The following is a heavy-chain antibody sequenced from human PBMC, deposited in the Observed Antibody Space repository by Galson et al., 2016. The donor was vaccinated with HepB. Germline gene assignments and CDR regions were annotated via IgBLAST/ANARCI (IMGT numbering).Heavy chain of an antibody. J-gene: IGHJ6*02. Sequence: SVKVSCKASGYTFTSHGISWVRQAPGQGLEWMAWVSTYNGRTQYSQSFQGRVTVTTDTSTNTVYMELTSLRSGDTAMYYCARDLATFLEWPGATDVWGQGTSVIVSS. D-gene: IGHD3-3*02. V-gene: IGHV1-18*01. CDR3: ARDLATFLEWPGATDV. CDR1: GYTFTSHG. CDR2: VSTYNGRT.